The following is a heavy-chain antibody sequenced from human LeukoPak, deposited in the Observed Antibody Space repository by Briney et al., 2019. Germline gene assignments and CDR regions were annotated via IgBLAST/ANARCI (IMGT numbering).Heavy chain of an antibody. V-gene: IGHV3-23*01. CDR3: ARDFGRTLYYFDY. J-gene: IGHJ4*02. CDR2: ISGSGGST. Sequence: GGSLRLSCAASGFTFSSYAMSWVRQAPGKGLEWVSAISGSGGSTYYADSVKGRFTISRDNSKNTLYLQMNSLRAEDTAVYYCARDFGRTLYYFDYWGQGTLVTVSS. CDR1: GFTFSSYA. D-gene: IGHD3-10*01.